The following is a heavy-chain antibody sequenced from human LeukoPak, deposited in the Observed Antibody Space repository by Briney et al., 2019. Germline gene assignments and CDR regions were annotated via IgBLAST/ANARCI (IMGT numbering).Heavy chain of an antibody. V-gene: IGHV1-2*02. CDR3: AGGRGCTYGPFDY. J-gene: IGHJ4*02. CDR1: GYTFTGYY. Sequence: ASVKVSCKASGYTFTGYYMHWVRQAPGQGLEWMGWINPNSGGTNYAQKFQGRVTMTRDTSISTAYMELSRLRSDDTAVYYCAGGRGCTYGPFDYWGQGTLVTVSS. CDR2: INPNSGGT. D-gene: IGHD5-18*01.